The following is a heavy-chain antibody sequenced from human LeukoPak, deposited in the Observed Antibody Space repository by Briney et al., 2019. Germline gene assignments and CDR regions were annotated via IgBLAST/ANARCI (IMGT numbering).Heavy chain of an antibody. D-gene: IGHD1-26*01. V-gene: IGHV3-21*01. CDR1: GFTFSSYS. Sequence: SGGSLRLSCAASGFTFSSYSMTWVRQAPGKGLEWVSSISSSSSYIYYADSVKGRFTISRDNAKNSLYLQMNSLRAEDTAVYYCARDKILGSGSYYLVYWGQGTLVTVSS. CDR3: ARDKILGSGSYYLVY. J-gene: IGHJ4*02. CDR2: ISSSSSYI.